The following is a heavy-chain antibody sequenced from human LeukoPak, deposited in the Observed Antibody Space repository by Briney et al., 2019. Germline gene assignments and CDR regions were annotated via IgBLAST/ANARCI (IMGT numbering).Heavy chain of an antibody. V-gene: IGHV4-34*01. CDR1: GGSFSGYY. Sequence: SETLSLTCAVYGGSFSGYYWSWIRQPPGKGLEWIGEINHSGSTNYNPSLKSRVTISVDTSKNQFSLKLSSVTAADTAVYYCASPPKYSGYGDFNCWGQGTLVTVSS. CDR3: ASPPKYSGYGDFNC. CDR2: INHSGST. D-gene: IGHD5-12*01. J-gene: IGHJ4*02.